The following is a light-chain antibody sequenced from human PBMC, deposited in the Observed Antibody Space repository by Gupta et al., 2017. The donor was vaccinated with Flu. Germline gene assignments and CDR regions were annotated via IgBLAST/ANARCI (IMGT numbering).Light chain of an antibody. V-gene: IGKV3-11*01. CDR1: QSVRSF. CDR2: DAS. J-gene: IGKJ2*01. CDR3: QHRSNWPRYT. Sequence: EIATLSCMASQSVRSFLAWYQQKPGQAPRLLIYDASSRATGIPARFSGSGSGTDFTLTISSLEPEDFAVYYCQHRSNWPRYTFGQGTKLEVK.